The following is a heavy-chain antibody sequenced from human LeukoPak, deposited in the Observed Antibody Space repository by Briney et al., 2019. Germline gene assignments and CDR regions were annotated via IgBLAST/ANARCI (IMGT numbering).Heavy chain of an antibody. V-gene: IGHV4-61*02. D-gene: IGHD3-10*01. CDR2: IYTSGST. J-gene: IGHJ4*02. Sequence: SETLSLTCTVSGGSISSGSYYWSWIRQPAGKGLEWIGRIYTSGSTNYNPSLKSRVTISVDTFKNQFSLKLSSVTAADTAVYCCARAPRGYCGSGSYFDYWGQGTLVTVSS. CDR3: ARAPRGYCGSGSYFDY. CDR1: GGSISSGSYY.